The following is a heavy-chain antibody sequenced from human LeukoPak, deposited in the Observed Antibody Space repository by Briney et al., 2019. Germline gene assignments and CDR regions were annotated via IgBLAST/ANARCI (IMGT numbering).Heavy chain of an antibody. CDR1: GYSFTDHW. CDR3: ARTYGGTSYSCFDP. CDR2: IYPGDADA. V-gene: IGHV5-51*01. D-gene: IGHD1-26*01. J-gene: IGHJ5*02. Sequence: GESLKISCKGSGYSFTDHWISWVRQMPGKGLEWMGVIYPGDADARYSPSFQGQVTISADKSISTAYLQWSSLKASDTAMYYCARTYGGTSYSCFDPWGQGTLVTVSS.